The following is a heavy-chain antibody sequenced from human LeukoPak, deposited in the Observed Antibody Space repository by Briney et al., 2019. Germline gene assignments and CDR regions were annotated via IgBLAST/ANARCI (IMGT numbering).Heavy chain of an antibody. CDR3: ARDSVYRGYFDY. D-gene: IGHD2-2*02. Sequence: SETLSLTCTVSGGSMNNYYWSWIRQPPGKGLEWIGFIYYSGSTSQNPSLRSRATISLDTSKNQFSLRLSSVTAADTAVYYCARDSVYRGYFDYWGQGTLVTVSS. V-gene: IGHV4-59*01. J-gene: IGHJ4*02. CDR1: GGSMNNYY. CDR2: IYYSGST.